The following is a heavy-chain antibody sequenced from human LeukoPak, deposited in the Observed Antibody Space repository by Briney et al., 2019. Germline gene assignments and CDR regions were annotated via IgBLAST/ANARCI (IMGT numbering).Heavy chain of an antibody. CDR3: ARDPSSDSSSNGDY. J-gene: IGHJ4*02. CDR1: GFTFSSYG. V-gene: IGHV3-33*01. D-gene: IGHD6-6*01. CDR2: IWYDGSNK. Sequence: GRSLRLSCAASGFTFSSYGMHWVRQAPGKGLEWVAVIWYDGSNKYYADSVKGRFTISRDNSKNTLYLQMNSLGAEDTAVYYCARDPSSDSSSNGDYWGQGTLVTVSS.